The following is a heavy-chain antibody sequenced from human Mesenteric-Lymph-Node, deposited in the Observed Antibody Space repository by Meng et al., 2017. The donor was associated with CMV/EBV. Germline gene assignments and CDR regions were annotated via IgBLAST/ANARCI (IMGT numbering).Heavy chain of an antibody. CDR3: TTTGGGY. CDR1: GFTFGDYA. CDR2: IKSKTDGGTT. Sequence: GESLKISCTASGFTFGDYAMSWVRQAPGKGLEWVGRIKSKTDGGTTDYAAPVKGRFTISRDDSKNTLYLQMNSLKTEDTAVYYCTTTGGGYWGQGTLVTVSS. V-gene: IGHV3-15*01. D-gene: IGHD3-10*01. J-gene: IGHJ4*02.